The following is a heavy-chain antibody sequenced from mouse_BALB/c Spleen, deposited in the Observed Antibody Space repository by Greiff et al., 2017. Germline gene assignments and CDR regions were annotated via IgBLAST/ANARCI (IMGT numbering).Heavy chain of an antibody. D-gene: IGHD2-4*01. CDR1: GYTFTTYP. CDR2: FHPSNDDT. V-gene: IGHV1-47*01. Sequence: QVQLQQPGAELVKPGASVKLSCKASGYTFTTYPIEWMKQSPGKSLEWIGNFHPSNDDTNYNEKFKGKAKLTVEKSSSTVYLELSRLTSDDSAVYYGARGSYEDYDDPCYFDYWGQGTTLTVSS. CDR3: ARGSYEDYDDPCYFDY. J-gene: IGHJ2*01.